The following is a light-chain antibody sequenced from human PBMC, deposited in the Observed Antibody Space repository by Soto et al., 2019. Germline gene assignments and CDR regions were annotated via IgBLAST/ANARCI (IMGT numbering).Light chain of an antibody. CDR3: SSYAGSRWV. J-gene: IGLJ3*02. CDR1: TSDVGIYNL. Sequence: QSALTQPASVSGSPEQSITISCSGTTSDVGIYNLVSWYQQHPGKAPKLVIYEVDKRPSGVSHRFSGSRSDNTASLTISGLQSEDEADYYCSSYAGSRWVFGGGTKVTVL. V-gene: IGLV2-23*02. CDR2: EVD.